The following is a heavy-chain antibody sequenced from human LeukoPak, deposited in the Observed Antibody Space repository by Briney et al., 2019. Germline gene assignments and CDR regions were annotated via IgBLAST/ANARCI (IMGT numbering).Heavy chain of an antibody. D-gene: IGHD6-13*01. CDR2: INHSGST. Sequence: PSETLSLTCAVYGGSFSGYYWSWIRQPPGKGLEWIGEINHSGSTNYNPSLKSRVTISVDTSKNQFSLKLSSVTAADTAVYYCARTRYLPASYSSSWYGWFDPWGQGTLVTVSS. V-gene: IGHV4-34*01. J-gene: IGHJ5*02. CDR3: ARTRYLPASYSSSWYGWFDP. CDR1: GGSFSGYY.